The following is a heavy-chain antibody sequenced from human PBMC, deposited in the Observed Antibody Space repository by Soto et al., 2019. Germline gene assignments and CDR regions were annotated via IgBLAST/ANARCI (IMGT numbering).Heavy chain of an antibody. CDR2: INAANDNT. J-gene: IGHJ4*02. CDR3: ARGLTRGSGYRIPFDY. CDR1: GYTFTNYL. Sequence: GASVKVSCKASGYTFTNYLMHWVRQAPGQRLEWTGWINAANDNTKYSQKLQGRVTMTTDTSTSTAYMELRSLRSDDTAVYYCARGLTRGSGYRIPFDYWGQGTLVTVSS. V-gene: IGHV1-3*01. D-gene: IGHD3-22*01.